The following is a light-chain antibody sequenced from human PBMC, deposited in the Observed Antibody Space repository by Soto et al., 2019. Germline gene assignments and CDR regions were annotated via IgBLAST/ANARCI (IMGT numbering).Light chain of an antibody. J-gene: IGKJ5*01. V-gene: IGKV1-5*03. CDR2: QAS. Sequence: DIQVTQSPSTLSASVGDRVTITCRASQSVSGWLAWYQQKSGKAPKLLIYQASTLASGVPSRFSGSESGTEFTLTISSLQPEDFATYYCQQANSFPITFGQGTRLEI. CDR3: QQANSFPIT. CDR1: QSVSGW.